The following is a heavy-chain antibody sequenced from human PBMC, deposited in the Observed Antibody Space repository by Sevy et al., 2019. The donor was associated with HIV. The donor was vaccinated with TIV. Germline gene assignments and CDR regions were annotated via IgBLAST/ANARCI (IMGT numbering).Heavy chain of an antibody. D-gene: IGHD3-22*01. Sequence: GGSLRLSCAASGFTFSTYAMSWVRQAPGKGLEWVSVISGSGGVTYYADSVKGRFTISRDNSKNTLYLQMNSLRAEDTAVYYSAKDAYYYDSSGYSMSQWYYGMDVWGQGTTVTVSS. CDR2: ISGSGGVT. J-gene: IGHJ6*02. V-gene: IGHV3-23*01. CDR1: GFTFSTYA. CDR3: AKDAYYYDSSGYSMSQWYYGMDV.